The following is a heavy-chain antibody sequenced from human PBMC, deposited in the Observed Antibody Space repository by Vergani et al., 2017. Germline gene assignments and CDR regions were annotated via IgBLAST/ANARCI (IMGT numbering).Heavy chain of an antibody. CDR2: ISYDGSNK. D-gene: IGHD4-11*01. CDR1: GFTFSSYG. V-gene: IGHV3-30*18. CDR3: AKDPSSPTVTSDYYYYYGMDV. J-gene: IGHJ6*02. Sequence: QVQLVESGGGVVQPGRSLRLSCAASGFTFSSYGMHWFRQAPGKGLEWVAVISYDGSNKYYADSVKGRFTISRDNSKNTLYLQMNSLRAEDTTVYYCAKDPSSPTVTSDYYYYYGMDVWCQGTTVTVSS.